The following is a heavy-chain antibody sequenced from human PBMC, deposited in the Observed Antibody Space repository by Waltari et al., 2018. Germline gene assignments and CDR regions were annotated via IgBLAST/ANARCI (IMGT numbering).Heavy chain of an antibody. Sequence: EVQVVESGGGLVQPGGSLRLSCAASGFAFSSSGMPWVRQAPGKGLEWVANIKTDGSETYYVDSVKGRFTISRDNTKNSLYLQMSSLRAEDTAVYYCAIGGVETSWYWRYWGQGTLVTVSS. J-gene: IGHJ4*02. CDR3: AIGGVETSWYWRY. CDR2: IKTDGSET. V-gene: IGHV3-7*01. CDR1: GFAFSSSG. D-gene: IGHD6-13*01.